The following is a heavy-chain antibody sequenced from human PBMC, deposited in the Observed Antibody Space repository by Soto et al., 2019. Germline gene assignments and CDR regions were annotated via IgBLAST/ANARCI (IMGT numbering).Heavy chain of an antibody. CDR2: TYYRSKWYN. D-gene: IGHD6-19*01. Sequence: SQTLSLTCAISGDSVFSSTAAWNWIRQSPSRGLEWLGRTYYRSKWYNDYEVSVKSRITIHPDTSKHQFSLQLNFVTHEDTAVYYCARDRSGSGWFNAFDIWGHGTMVTV. CDR3: ARDRSGSGWFNAFDI. CDR1: GDSVFSSTAA. J-gene: IGHJ3*02. V-gene: IGHV6-1*01.